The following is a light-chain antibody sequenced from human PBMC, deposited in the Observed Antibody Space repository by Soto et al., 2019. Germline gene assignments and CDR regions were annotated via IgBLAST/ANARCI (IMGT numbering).Light chain of an antibody. CDR2: EVS. Sequence: QSALTQPASVSGSPGQSITISCTGSSSDVGSYKYVSWYQQHPGKAPKLITYEVSNRPSGVSNRFSGSKSGNTASLTLSGLQAEDEAEYYCTSFSNSTYVFGTGTKLTVL. J-gene: IGLJ1*01. V-gene: IGLV2-14*01. CDR3: TSFSNSTYV. CDR1: SSDVGSYKY.